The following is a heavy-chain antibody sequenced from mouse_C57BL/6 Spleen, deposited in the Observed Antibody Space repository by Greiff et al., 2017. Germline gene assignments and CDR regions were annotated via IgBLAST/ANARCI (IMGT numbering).Heavy chain of an antibody. CDR1: GYTFTDYT. J-gene: IGHJ3*01. V-gene: IGHV1-18*01. D-gene: IGHD4-1*01. Sequence: EVQLQQSGPELVKPGASVKIPCKASGYTFTDYTLDWVKQSPGQSLGWIGDINPNNGGTMYNKKFKGKATLTVDKSSSTAYMELRSLTSEDTAVYDCAREEGGETGKGFAYWGQGTLLTVSA. CDR3: AREEGGETGKGFAY. CDR2: INPNNGGT.